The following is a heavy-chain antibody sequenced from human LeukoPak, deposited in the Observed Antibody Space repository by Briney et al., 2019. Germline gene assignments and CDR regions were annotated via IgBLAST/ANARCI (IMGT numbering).Heavy chain of an antibody. CDR3: ARVVGYCSGGSCYSIHFDL. CDR1: GFTVSSNY. D-gene: IGHD2-15*01. Sequence: GGSLRLSCAASGFTVSSNYMSWVRQALGKGLEWVSVIYSGGSTYYADSVKGRFTISRHNSKNTLYLQMNSLRAEDTAVYYCARVVGYCSGGSCYSIHFDLWGRGTLVTVSS. J-gene: IGHJ2*01. CDR2: IYSGGST. V-gene: IGHV3-53*04.